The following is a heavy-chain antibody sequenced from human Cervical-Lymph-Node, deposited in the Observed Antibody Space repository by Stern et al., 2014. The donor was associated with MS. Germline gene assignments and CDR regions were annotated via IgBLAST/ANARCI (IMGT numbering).Heavy chain of an antibody. CDR2: IYSSGST. CDR1: GGSISSGNYY. CDR3: ARGNYDVLTDNGGHGFDI. J-gene: IGHJ3*02. D-gene: IGHD3-9*01. V-gene: IGHV4-61*02. Sequence: QVQLQESGPGLVKPSQTLSLTCTVSGGSISSGNYYWSWIRQPAGEGLEWIGRIYSSGSTQYNPPLKSRVTISAAPSTNQFSLRLSSVTAADTAVYYCARGNYDVLTDNGGHGFDIWGQGTMVTVSS.